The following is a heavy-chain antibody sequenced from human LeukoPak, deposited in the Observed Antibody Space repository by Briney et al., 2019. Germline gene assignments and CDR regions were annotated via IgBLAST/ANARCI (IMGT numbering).Heavy chain of an antibody. CDR1: GFTFSSYA. Sequence: GGSLRLSCAASGFTFSSYAMSWVRQAPGKGLEWVSAISGSGGSTYYADSVEGRFTISRDNSKNTLYLQMNSLRAEDTAVYYCAKDVISSSWYVGNWFDPWGQGTLVTVSS. V-gene: IGHV3-23*01. CDR2: ISGSGGST. CDR3: AKDVISSSWYVGNWFDP. J-gene: IGHJ5*02. D-gene: IGHD6-13*01.